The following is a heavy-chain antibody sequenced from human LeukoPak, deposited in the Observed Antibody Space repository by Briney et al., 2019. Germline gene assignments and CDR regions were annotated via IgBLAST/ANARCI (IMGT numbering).Heavy chain of an antibody. CDR1: GGTFSSYA. J-gene: IGHJ5*02. D-gene: IGHD6-25*01. Sequence: SVKVSCKASGGTFSSYAISWVRQAPGQGLEWMGGIIPIFGTASYAQKFQGRVTITADKSTSTAYMELSSLRSEDTAVYYCARDSSGDGYSSGYHWGQGTLVTVSS. CDR3: ARDSSGDGYSSGYH. V-gene: IGHV1-69*06. CDR2: IIPIFGTA.